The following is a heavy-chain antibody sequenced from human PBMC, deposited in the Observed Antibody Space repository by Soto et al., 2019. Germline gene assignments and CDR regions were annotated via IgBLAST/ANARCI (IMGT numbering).Heavy chain of an antibody. V-gene: IGHV1-2*04. J-gene: IGHJ6*02. CDR1: GYTFTGYY. CDR2: INPNSGGT. Sequence: QVPLVQSGAEVKKPGASVKVSCKASGYTFTGYYMHWVRQAPGQGLEWMGWINPNSGGTNYAQKFQGWVTMTRDTSISTAYMELSRLRSDDTAVYYCARSRGYSSGWYGYYYYGMDVWGQGTTVTVSS. D-gene: IGHD6-19*01. CDR3: ARSRGYSSGWYGYYYYGMDV.